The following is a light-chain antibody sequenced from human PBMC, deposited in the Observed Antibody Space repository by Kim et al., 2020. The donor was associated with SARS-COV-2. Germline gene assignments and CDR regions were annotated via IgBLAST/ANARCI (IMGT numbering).Light chain of an antibody. CDR1: TRYNF. CDR2: EVS. J-gene: IGLJ3*02. Sequence: SGSPGQSGTIDSSGITRYNFVSWYQQKPGKAPKLLIYEVSKRPSGVPDSFSGSKSGHTASLTVSGLQADDEAGYFCASYAGASNWVFGGGTMLTVL. CDR3: ASYAGASNWV. V-gene: IGLV2-8*01.